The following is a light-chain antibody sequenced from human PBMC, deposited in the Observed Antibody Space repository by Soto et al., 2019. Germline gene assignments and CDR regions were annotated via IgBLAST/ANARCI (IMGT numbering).Light chain of an antibody. CDR1: QSVSNNY. J-gene: IGKJ5*01. CDR2: GTS. V-gene: IGKV3-20*01. CDR3: QRYGSSPLIT. Sequence: EIVMTQSPATLSVSPGERATLSCRASQSVSNNYLAWYQQKPGQAPRLLIYGTSSRATGIPDRFSGSGSGTDFTLTISRLEPEDFAVYFCQRYGSSPLITFGRGTRLEIK.